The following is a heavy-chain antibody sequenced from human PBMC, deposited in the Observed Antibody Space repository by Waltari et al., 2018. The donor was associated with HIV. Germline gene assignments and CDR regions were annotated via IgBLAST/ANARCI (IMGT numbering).Heavy chain of an antibody. D-gene: IGHD3-16*01. CDR1: GGSISSYY. Sequence: QVQLQESGPGLVKPSETLSLTCTVSGGSISSYYWSWIRQPPGKGLEWIGYIYYSGSTNYNPSLKGRVTISVDTSKNQFSLKLSSVTAADTAVYYCARGGLALGGFDYWGQGTLVTVSS. CDR2: IYYSGST. V-gene: IGHV4-59*01. CDR3: ARGGLALGGFDY. J-gene: IGHJ4*02.